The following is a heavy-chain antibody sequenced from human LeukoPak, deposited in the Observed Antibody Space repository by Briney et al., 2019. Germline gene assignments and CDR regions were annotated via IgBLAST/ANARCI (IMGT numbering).Heavy chain of an antibody. CDR3: ARAPHFFDTSGTRYYFDY. CDR1: GGSISSSSYY. V-gene: IGHV4-39*07. D-gene: IGHD3-22*01. Sequence: SETLSLTCTVSGGSISSSSYYWGWIRQPPGKGLEWIGSIYYSGSTYYNPSLKSRVTISVDTSNNQFSLILSSVTAADTAVYYCARAPHFFDTSGTRYYFDYWGQGALVTVSS. J-gene: IGHJ4*02. CDR2: IYYSGST.